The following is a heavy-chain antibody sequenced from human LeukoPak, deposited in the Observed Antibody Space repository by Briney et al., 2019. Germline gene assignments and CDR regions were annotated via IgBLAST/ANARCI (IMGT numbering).Heavy chain of an antibody. D-gene: IGHD3-9*01. Sequence: ASVKVSCKASGGTFSSYAISWVRQAPGQGLEWMGRIIPIFGTANYEQKFQGRVTITTDESTSTAYMELSSLRSEDTAVYYCAREGGSRYFDFDWFDPWGQGTLVTVSS. CDR2: IIPIFGTA. V-gene: IGHV1-69*05. J-gene: IGHJ5*02. CDR3: AREGGSRYFDFDWFDP. CDR1: GGTFSSYA.